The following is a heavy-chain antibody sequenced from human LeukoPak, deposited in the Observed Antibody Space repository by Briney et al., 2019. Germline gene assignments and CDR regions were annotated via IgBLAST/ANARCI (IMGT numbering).Heavy chain of an antibody. Sequence: ASVKVSCKASGYTFNGYYMHWVRQAPGQGLEWMGRINPNSGGINYAQDFQGRVTLTRDTSISTAYMELSRLRSDDTAMYYCARNLWFGESTDAFNIWGQGTMVTVSS. CDR2: INPNSGGI. V-gene: IGHV1-2*02. CDR3: ARNLWFGESTDAFNI. CDR1: GYTFNGYY. D-gene: IGHD3-10*01. J-gene: IGHJ3*02.